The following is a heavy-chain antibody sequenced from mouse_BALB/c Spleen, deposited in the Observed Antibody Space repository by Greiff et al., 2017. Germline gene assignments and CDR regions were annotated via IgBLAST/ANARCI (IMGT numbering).Heavy chain of an antibody. D-gene: IGHD3-2*01. V-gene: IGHV1-9*01. CDR1: GYTFSSYW. CDR3: ARWTARASYYAMDY. J-gene: IGHJ4*01. Sequence: VQLQQSGAELMKPGASVKISCKATGYTFSSYWIEWVKQRPGHGLEWIGEILPGSGSTNYNEKFKGKATFTADTSSNTAYMQLSSLTSEDSAVYYCARWTARASYYAMDYWGQGTSVTVSS. CDR2: ILPGSGST.